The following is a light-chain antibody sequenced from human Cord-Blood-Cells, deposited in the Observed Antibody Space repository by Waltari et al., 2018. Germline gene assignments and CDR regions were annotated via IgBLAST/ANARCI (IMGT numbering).Light chain of an antibody. V-gene: IGKV3-15*01. Sequence: EIVMTQSPATLSVSQGERTTLSCRASQSVSSNLVWYQQKPGQAPRLLIYGASTRATGIPARCSGSGSGTEFTLTISSLQSEDFAVYYCQQYNNWLTFGGGTKVEIK. CDR1: QSVSSN. J-gene: IGKJ4*01. CDR2: GAS. CDR3: QQYNNWLT.